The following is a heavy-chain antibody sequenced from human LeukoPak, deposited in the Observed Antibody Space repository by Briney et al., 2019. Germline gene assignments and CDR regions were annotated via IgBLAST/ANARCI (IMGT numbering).Heavy chain of an antibody. CDR3: ATEPPKGQWLAFDY. Sequence: ASVKVSCKVSGYTFTDYYMHWVQQAPGKGLEWMGLVDPEDGETIYAEKFQGRVTITADTSTDTAYMELSSLRSEDAAVYYCATEPPKGQWLAFDYWGQGTLVTVSS. CDR2: VDPEDGET. D-gene: IGHD6-19*01. V-gene: IGHV1-69-2*01. J-gene: IGHJ4*02. CDR1: GYTFTDYY.